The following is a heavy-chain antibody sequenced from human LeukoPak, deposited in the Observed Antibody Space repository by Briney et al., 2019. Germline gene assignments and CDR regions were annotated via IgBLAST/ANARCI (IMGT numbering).Heavy chain of an antibody. Sequence: SETLSLTCIVSGGSISSGGHYWGWIRQPPGKGLEWIGSIYYSGSTYYNPSLNSRVTIFIDMSKNQFSLKLSSVTAADTAVYYCARGISSGWSRAVGYWGQGTLVTVSS. CDR2: IYYSGST. CDR3: ARGISSGWSRAVGY. D-gene: IGHD6-19*01. V-gene: IGHV4-39*07. J-gene: IGHJ4*02. CDR1: GGSISSGGHY.